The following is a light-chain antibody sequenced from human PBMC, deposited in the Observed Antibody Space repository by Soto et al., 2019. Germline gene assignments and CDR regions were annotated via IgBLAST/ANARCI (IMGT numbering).Light chain of an antibody. CDR3: QVWDSNTYV. CDR2: RDN. Sequence: SYELTQSVSVSVALGQTARFTCGGDNIVSKNVHWYQQKTGQAPVLVIYRDNNRPSGIPERFSGSNSENTATLTISRAQAGDEAEYYCQVWDSNTYVFGTGTKVTVL. V-gene: IGLV3-9*01. CDR1: NIVSKN. J-gene: IGLJ1*01.